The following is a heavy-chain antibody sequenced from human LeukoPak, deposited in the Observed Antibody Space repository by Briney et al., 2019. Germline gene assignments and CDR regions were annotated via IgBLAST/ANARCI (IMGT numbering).Heavy chain of an antibody. CDR2: ISAYNGNT. CDR1: GYTFTSYG. D-gene: IGHD3-3*01. J-gene: IGHJ4*02. V-gene: IGHV1-18*01. CDR3: ARDLPRRGIFGVVISSSYYFDY. Sequence: GASVKVSCKASGYTFTSYGISWVRQAPGQGLEWMGWISAYNGNTNYAQKLQGRVTMTTDTSTSTAYMELRSLRSDDTAVYYCARDLPRRGIFGVVISSSYYFDYWGQGTLVTVSS.